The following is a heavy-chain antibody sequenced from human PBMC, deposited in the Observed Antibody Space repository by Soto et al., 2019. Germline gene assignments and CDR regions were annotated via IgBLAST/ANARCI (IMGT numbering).Heavy chain of an antibody. CDR1: GFTVTSNY. Sequence: GGSLRLSCAASGFTVTSNYMSWVRQAAGRGLEWVSVIYAGSITFYADSVKGRFTISRDNSKNTLYLQMNSLRAEDTAVYYCAKGTAAAVDYFDYWGQGTLVTVSS. D-gene: IGHD6-13*01. CDR3: AKGTAAAVDYFDY. J-gene: IGHJ4*02. V-gene: IGHV3-53*05. CDR2: IYAGSIT.